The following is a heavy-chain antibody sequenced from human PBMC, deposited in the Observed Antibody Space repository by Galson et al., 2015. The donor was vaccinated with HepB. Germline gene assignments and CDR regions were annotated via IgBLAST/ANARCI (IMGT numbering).Heavy chain of an antibody. D-gene: IGHD6-19*01. CDR1: GDSVSSNSAA. V-gene: IGHV6-1*01. CDR2: TYYKSKWYD. J-gene: IGHJ4*02. CDR3: ARGRSGWPHDNYFDY. Sequence: CAISGDSVSSNSAAWNWIRQSPLGGLEWLGRTYYKSKWYDDYAVSVKSRITINPDTSKNQFSLQLGSVTPEDTAVYYCARGRSGWPHDNYFDYWGQGTLVTVSS.